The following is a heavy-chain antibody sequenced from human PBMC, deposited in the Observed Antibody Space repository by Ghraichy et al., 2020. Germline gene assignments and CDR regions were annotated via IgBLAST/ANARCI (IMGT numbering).Heavy chain of an antibody. J-gene: IGHJ4*02. CDR1: GFTFSTYT. CDR2: ISGGGSST. Sequence: GGSLRLSCAASGFTFSTYTMTWVRQAPGEGLEWVSAISGGGSSTNYADSVRGRFTISRDNSKNTLYLQLDSLRAEDTAVYYCAKGYCSGGSCLYYFDYWGQGTLVTVSS. D-gene: IGHD2-15*01. CDR3: AKGYCSGGSCLYYFDY. V-gene: IGHV3-23*01.